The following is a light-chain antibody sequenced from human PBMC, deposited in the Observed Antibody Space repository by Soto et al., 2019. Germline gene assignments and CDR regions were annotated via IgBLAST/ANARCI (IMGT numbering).Light chain of an antibody. CDR3: LQDDSYPWT. V-gene: IGKV1-6*01. CDR2: AAY. CDR1: QGIIND. Sequence: IQMTQSPSSLSASVGDTVTITCRASQGIINDLGWYQQKPGKAPKLLIHAAYSLESGVPTRFSGSGSVTDFTFAISSLQAADFASYYCLQDDSYPWTFGQGTKVEI. J-gene: IGKJ1*01.